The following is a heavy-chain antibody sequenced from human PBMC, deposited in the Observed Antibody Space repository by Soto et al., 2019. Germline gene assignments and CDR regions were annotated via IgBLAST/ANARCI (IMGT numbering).Heavy chain of an antibody. CDR1: GFSFGEYV. J-gene: IGHJ4*02. CDR2: IKSKDYGGKT. D-gene: IGHD1-26*01. CDR3: TRNQWELGPFDY. Sequence: GGSLRLSCTASGFSFGEYVMSWFRQAPGKGLEWVGFIKSKDYGGKTQYAASVKGRFTISRDDSKSIAYLQMSSLKTEDTAVYYCTRNQWELGPFDYWGQGSLVTVS. V-gene: IGHV3-49*03.